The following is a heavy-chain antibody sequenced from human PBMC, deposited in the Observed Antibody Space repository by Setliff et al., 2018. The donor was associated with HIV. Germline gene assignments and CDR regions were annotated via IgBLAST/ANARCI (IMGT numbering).Heavy chain of an antibody. V-gene: IGHV4-34*01. D-gene: IGHD3-22*01. CDR2: INHSGTT. Sequence: PSETLSLTCAVYGGSFSGYYWSWIRQPPGKGLEWIGEINHSGTTYYNPSLKSRVTISVDTSKNQFSLKLSSVTAADTAVYYCASPPYYYDSSGSGEHFQHWGQGTLVTVSS. J-gene: IGHJ1*01. CDR3: ASPPYYYDSSGSGEHFQH. CDR1: GGSFSGYY.